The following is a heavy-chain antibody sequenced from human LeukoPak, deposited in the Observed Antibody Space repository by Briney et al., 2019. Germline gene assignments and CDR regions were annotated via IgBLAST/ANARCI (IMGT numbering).Heavy chain of an antibody. CDR2: INHSGST. Sequence: ETLSLTCAVYGGSFSGYYWSWIRQPPGKGLEWIGEINHSGSTNYNPSLKSRVTISVDTSKNQFSLKLSSVTAADTAVYYCARRRIVVVPAAIRAAGYFQHWGQGTLVTVSS. D-gene: IGHD2-2*02. J-gene: IGHJ1*01. V-gene: IGHV4-34*01. CDR3: ARRRIVVVPAAIRAAGYFQH. CDR1: GGSFSGYY.